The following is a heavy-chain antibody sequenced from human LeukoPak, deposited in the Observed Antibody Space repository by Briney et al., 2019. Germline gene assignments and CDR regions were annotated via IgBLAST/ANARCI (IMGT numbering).Heavy chain of an antibody. J-gene: IGHJ4*02. Sequence: ASVKVSCKASGYTFTNCGISWVRQAPGQGLEWMGWISAYNGNTKYAQKVQGRVTMTTDTSTSTAYMELRGLRSDDTAVYYCAKDKGIVVTAVDHWGQGTLVTVSS. CDR3: AKDKGIVVTAVDH. CDR1: GYTFTNCG. D-gene: IGHD6-19*01. V-gene: IGHV1-18*01. CDR2: ISAYNGNT.